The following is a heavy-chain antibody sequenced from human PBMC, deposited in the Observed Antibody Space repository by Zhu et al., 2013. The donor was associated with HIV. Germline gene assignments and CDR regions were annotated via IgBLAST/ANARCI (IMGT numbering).Heavy chain of an antibody. V-gene: IGHV1-69*06. CDR1: GDTFSSYS. CDR2: IIPIFGRA. J-gene: IGHJ3*02. D-gene: IGHD6-19*01. Sequence: QVQLMQSGTEMKKPESSVKVSCKASGDTFSSYSISWVRQAPGQGLEWMGGIIPIFGRANSAQKFQGSISRDNSKNTVYLQMNSLRVEDTAVYYCAMRQWLHLSHDTFDIWGQGTMVTVSS. CDR3: AMRQWLHLSHDTFDI.